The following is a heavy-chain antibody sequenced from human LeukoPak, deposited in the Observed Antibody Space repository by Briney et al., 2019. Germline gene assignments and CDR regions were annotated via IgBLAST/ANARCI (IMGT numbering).Heavy chain of an antibody. CDR3: AGDPLGRDGYKIPPYLYY. J-gene: IGHJ4*02. D-gene: IGHD5-24*01. CDR1: GGSIGSSSYY. Sequence: PSETLSLTCTVSGGSIGSSSYYWGWIRQPPGKGLEWIGSIYYSGSTYYNPSLKSRVTISVDTSKNQFSLKLSSVTAADTAVYYCAGDPLGRDGYKIPPYLYYWGQGTLVTVSS. V-gene: IGHV4-39*07. CDR2: IYYSGST.